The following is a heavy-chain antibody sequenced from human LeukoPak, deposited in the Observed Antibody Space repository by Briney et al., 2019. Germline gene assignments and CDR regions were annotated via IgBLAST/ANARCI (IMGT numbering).Heavy chain of an antibody. Sequence: PSETLSLTCTVSRGSISSYYWSWIRQPPGKGLEWIGYIYYSGSTNYNPSLKSRVTISVDTSKNQFSLKLSSVTAADTAVYYCARVQEYSSGWYTTYYFDYWGQGTLVTVSS. D-gene: IGHD6-19*01. V-gene: IGHV4-59*01. CDR1: RGSISSYY. J-gene: IGHJ4*02. CDR2: IYYSGST. CDR3: ARVQEYSSGWYTTYYFDY.